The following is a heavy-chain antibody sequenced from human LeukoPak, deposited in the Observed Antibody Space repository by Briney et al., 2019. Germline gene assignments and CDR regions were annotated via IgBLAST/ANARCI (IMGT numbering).Heavy chain of an antibody. CDR1: GYTFTSYD. D-gene: IGHD3-3*01. CDR2: MNPNSGNT. V-gene: IGHV1-8*03. Sequence: ASVKVSCKASGYTFTSYDINWVRQATGQGLEWMGWMNPNSGNTGYAQKFQGRVTITRNTSISTAYMELSSLRSEDTAVYYCARGGAIFGVVTQNWFDPWGQGTLVTVSP. CDR3: ARGGAIFGVVTQNWFDP. J-gene: IGHJ5*02.